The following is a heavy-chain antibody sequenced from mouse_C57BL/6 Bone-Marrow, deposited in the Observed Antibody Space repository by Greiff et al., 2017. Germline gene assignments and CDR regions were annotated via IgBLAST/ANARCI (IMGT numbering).Heavy chain of an antibody. Sequence: EVQLQQSGAELVRPGASVKLSCTASGFNIKDDYMHWVKQRPEQGLEWIGWIDPENGDTEYASQFQGKATITADTSSNTAYLQLSSLTSEDTAVYDCTFTTVVAPFAYWGQGTLVTVSA. D-gene: IGHD1-1*01. CDR2: IDPENGDT. CDR3: TFTTVVAPFAY. V-gene: IGHV14-4*01. J-gene: IGHJ3*01. CDR1: GFNIKDDY.